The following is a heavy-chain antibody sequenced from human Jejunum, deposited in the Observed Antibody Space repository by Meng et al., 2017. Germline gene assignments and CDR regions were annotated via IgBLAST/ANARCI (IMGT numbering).Heavy chain of an antibody. CDR3: AVYTGSYAEY. J-gene: IGHJ4*02. CDR2: ISHTGDT. Sequence: SETLSLTCTASGYSISSGYYWGWIRQAPGKGLEWIGTISHTGDTYYNPSLKGRVSVSVDTSKNQFSLRLNSVTAADTALYYCAVYTGSYAEYWGQGTMVTVSS. CDR1: GYSISSGYY. D-gene: IGHD1-26*01. V-gene: IGHV4-38-2*02.